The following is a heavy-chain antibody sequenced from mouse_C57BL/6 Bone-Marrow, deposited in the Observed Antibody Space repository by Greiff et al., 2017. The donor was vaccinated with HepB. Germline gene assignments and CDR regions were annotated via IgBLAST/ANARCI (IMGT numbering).Heavy chain of an antibody. J-gene: IGHJ4*01. CDR1: GYTFTSYW. D-gene: IGHD2-2*01. Sequence: VQLQQPGAELVRPGTSVKLSCKASGYTFTSYWMHWVKQRPGQGLEWIGVIDPSDSYTNYNQKFKGKATLTVDTSSSTAYMQLSSLTSEDSAVYDCARDYGCDVGCYYAMYFGGQGTSATVSA. CDR3: ARDYGCDVGCYYAMYF. V-gene: IGHV1-59*01. CDR2: IDPSDSYT.